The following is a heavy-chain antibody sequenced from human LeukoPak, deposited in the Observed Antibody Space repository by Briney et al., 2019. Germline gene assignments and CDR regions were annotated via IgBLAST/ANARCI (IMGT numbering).Heavy chain of an antibody. J-gene: IGHJ4*02. CDR3: AKGPLRGTAAAIDY. CDR1: GFTFNNYG. Sequence: GGSLRLSCAASGFTFNNYGMHWVRQAPGKGLEWVAVISYDGRNKHYPDSVKGRFTISRDISTDTLWLQMDSLRTEDTAVHYCAKGPLRGTAAAIDYWGQGTLVTVSS. CDR2: ISYDGRNK. D-gene: IGHD2-2*01. V-gene: IGHV3-30*18.